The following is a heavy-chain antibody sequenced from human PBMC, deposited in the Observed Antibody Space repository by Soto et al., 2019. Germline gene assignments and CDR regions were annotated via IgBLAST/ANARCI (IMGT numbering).Heavy chain of an antibody. Sequence: QVQLQQWGAGLLKPSETLSLTCAVYGGSFSGYYWNWIRQPPGKGLEWIGEINHSGTTNYNPSLKSRVTISVDTSKSQFSLKLSSVTAADTAVYYCASEITGTTGQFDYWGQGTLVTVSS. CDR2: INHSGTT. CDR1: GGSFSGYY. V-gene: IGHV4-34*01. J-gene: IGHJ4*02. D-gene: IGHD1-1*01. CDR3: ASEITGTTGQFDY.